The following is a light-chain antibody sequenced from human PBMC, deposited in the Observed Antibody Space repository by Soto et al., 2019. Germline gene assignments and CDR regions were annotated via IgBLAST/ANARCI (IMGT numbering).Light chain of an antibody. CDR2: GAS. CDR3: QQYSKWPLT. CDR1: QSVSSY. Sequence: EIVMTQSPATLSVSPGERASLSCRASQSVSSYLAWYQRKPGQAPRLLIYGASTRATGIPARFSGSGSGTEFILTISSLQSEDFAVYYCQQYSKWPLTFGGGTRWIS. V-gene: IGKV3-15*01. J-gene: IGKJ4*01.